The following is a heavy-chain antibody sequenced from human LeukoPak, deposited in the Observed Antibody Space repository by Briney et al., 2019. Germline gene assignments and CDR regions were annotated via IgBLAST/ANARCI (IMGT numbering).Heavy chain of an antibody. Sequence: ASVKVSCKASGYTFTGYYMHWVRQAPGQGLEWMGIINPSGGSTSYAQKFQGRVTMTRDTSTSTVYMELSSLRSEDTAVYYCARVPTPGGWWNWFDPWGQGTLVTVSS. CDR1: GYTFTGYY. V-gene: IGHV1-46*01. J-gene: IGHJ5*02. D-gene: IGHD2-15*01. CDR3: ARVPTPGGWWNWFDP. CDR2: INPSGGST.